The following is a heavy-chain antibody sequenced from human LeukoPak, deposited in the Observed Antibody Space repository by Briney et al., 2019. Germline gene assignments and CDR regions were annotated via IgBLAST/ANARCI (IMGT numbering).Heavy chain of an antibody. V-gene: IGHV1-2*02. CDR2: INPNSGGT. J-gene: IGHJ5*02. Sequence: ASVKVSCKASGYTFTGYYMHWVRQAPGRGLEWMGWINPNSGGTNYAQKFQDRVTMTRDTSITTAYMELSRLRFDDTAVYYCARDPAPQYSGYVYNWFDPWGQGTLVTVSS. CDR3: ARDPAPQYSGYVYNWFDP. CDR1: GYTFTGYY. D-gene: IGHD5-12*01.